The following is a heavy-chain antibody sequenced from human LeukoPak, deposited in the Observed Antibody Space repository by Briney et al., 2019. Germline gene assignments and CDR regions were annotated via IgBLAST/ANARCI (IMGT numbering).Heavy chain of an antibody. V-gene: IGHV4-4*02. J-gene: IGHJ4*02. CDR3: ARDAGGRDGFTPDY. D-gene: IGHD5-24*01. CDR2: IYHSGST. CDR1: GGSISSSNW. Sequence: PSETLSLTCAVSGGSISSSNWWSWVRQPPGKGLEWIGEIYHSGSTNYNPSLKSRVTISVDKSKNQFSLKLSSVTAADTAVYYCARDAGGRDGFTPDYWGQGTLVTVSS.